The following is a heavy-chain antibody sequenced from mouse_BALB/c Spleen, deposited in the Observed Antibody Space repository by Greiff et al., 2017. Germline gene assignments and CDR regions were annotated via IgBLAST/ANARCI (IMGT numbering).Heavy chain of an antibody. V-gene: IGHV2-6-5*01. Sequence: VQVVESGPGLVAPSQSLSITCTVSGFSLTDYGVSWIRQPPGKGLEWLGVIWGGGSTYYNSALKSRLRISKDNSKSQIFLKMNRQQTDDTAMYYCAKHFGNSSYDTMNKWGQGTSVASSS. D-gene: IGHD2-1*01. CDR3: AKHFGNSSYDTMNK. J-gene: IGHJ4*01. CDR1: GFSLTDYG. CDR2: IWGGGST.